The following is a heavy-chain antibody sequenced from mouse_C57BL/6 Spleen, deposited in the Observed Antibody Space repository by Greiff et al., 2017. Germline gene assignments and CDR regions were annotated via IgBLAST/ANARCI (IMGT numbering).Heavy chain of an antibody. CDR3: AKLGRLFDY. Sequence: VQLQQSGPELVKPGASVKMSCKASGYTFTDYNMHWVKQSHGKSLEWIGYINPNTGGTSYNQKFKGKATLTVNKYSSTAYMDLRSLTSEDSAVYYCAKLGRLFDYWGQGTTLTVSS. V-gene: IGHV1-22*01. CDR1: GYTFTDYN. D-gene: IGHD4-1*01. CDR2: INPNTGGT. J-gene: IGHJ2*01.